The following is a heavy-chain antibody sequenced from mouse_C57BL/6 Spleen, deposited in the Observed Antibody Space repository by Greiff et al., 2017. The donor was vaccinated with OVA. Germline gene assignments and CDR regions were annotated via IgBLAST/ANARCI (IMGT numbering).Heavy chain of an antibody. CDR3: ARDAGSGWYFDV. D-gene: IGHD1-1*01. CDR2: IDPSDSYT. CDR1: GYTFTSYW. Sequence: QVQLQQPGAELVMPGASVKLSCKASGYTFTSYWMHWVKQRPGQGLEWIGEIDPSDSYTNYNQKFKGKSTLTVDKSSSTAYMQLSSLTSEDSAVYYCARDAGSGWYFDVWGTGTTVTVSS. V-gene: IGHV1-69*01. J-gene: IGHJ1*03.